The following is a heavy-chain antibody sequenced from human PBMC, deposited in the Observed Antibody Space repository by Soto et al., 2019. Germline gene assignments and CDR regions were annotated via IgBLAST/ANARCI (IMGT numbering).Heavy chain of an antibody. V-gene: IGHV3-33*05. D-gene: IGHD6-19*01. CDR3: AAQGSGFDY. J-gene: IGHJ4*02. CDR1: GFTFSRYG. Sequence: QEQLVESGGGVVQPGRSLRLSCAASGFTFSRYGMHWVRQAPGKGLEWVAFISYDGSNQYHADSVKGRFTISRDNSKNTLYLRMNTLRADDTAVYYCAAQGSGFDYWGQGTLVTVSS. CDR2: ISYDGSNQ.